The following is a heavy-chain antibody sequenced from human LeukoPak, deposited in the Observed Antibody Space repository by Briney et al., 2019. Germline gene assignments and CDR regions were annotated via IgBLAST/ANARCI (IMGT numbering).Heavy chain of an antibody. Sequence: PGGSLRLSCAASGFTFSSYWMHWVRQAPGKGLVWVSRINSDGSSTSYADSVKGRFTISRDNAKNTLYLQMNSLRAEDTAVYYCARDSVLGYCSGGSCSFDYWGQGTLVTVSS. D-gene: IGHD2-15*01. V-gene: IGHV3-74*01. CDR2: INSDGSST. J-gene: IGHJ4*02. CDR1: GFTFSSYW. CDR3: ARDSVLGYCSGGSCSFDY.